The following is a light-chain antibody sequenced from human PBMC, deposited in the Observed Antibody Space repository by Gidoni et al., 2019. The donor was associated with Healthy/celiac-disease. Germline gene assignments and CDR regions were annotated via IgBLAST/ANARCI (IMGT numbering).Light chain of an antibody. CDR1: SGDVGSYNL. V-gene: IGLV2-23*01. Sequence: QAALTQPAAGSGSPGESSTISCTGTSGDVGSYNLVSWYQQHPGKAPKLMIYEGSERPSGVSNRFSGSKSGTTSSLTLSGLQAEDEADYYCCSYAGSSTLVFGGGTKLTVL. CDR2: EGS. J-gene: IGLJ2*01. CDR3: CSYAGSSTLV.